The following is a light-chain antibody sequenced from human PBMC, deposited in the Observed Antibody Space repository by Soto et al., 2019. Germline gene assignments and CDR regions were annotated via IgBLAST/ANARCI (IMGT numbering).Light chain of an antibody. J-gene: IGKJ4*01. Sequence: DIVMPQSPLSLTVTPVEPASRYCRSSQNLLHSNGYNYLNWYLQKPGQSPQLLIYLGSNRASGVPDRFSGSGSGTDFTLTINRVEAEDVGLYFCAQGLATPFTFGGGTKVDIK. CDR1: QNLLHSNGYNY. CDR3: AQGLATPFT. V-gene: IGKV2-28*01. CDR2: LGS.